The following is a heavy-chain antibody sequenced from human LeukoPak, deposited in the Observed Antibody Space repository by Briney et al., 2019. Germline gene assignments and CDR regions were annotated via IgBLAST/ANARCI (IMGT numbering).Heavy chain of an antibody. CDR3: ARGGDYIVPDWFDP. CDR1: GFTFSSYA. J-gene: IGHJ5*02. CDR2: ISYDGSNK. V-gene: IGHV3-30-3*01. D-gene: IGHD2-8*01. Sequence: GGSLRLSCAASGFTFSSYAMHWVRQAPGKGLEWVAVISYDGSNKYYADSVKGRFTISRDNSKNTLYLQMNSLRAEDTAVYYCARGGDYIVPDWFDPWGQGTLVTVSS.